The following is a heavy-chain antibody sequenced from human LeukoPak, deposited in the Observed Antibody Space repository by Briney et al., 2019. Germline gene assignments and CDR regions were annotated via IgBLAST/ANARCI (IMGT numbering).Heavy chain of an antibody. CDR2: ISYIGST. J-gene: IGHJ6*03. CDR1: GGSISNYY. V-gene: IGHV4-59*01. Sequence: SETLSLTCTVSGGSISNYYWGWIRQPPGKGLEWIGYISYIGSTKYNPSLKSRVTISEDTSKKQFSLKLSSVTAADTAVYYCAGSTHYYMDVWGKGTTVTVPS. CDR3: AGSTHYYMDV.